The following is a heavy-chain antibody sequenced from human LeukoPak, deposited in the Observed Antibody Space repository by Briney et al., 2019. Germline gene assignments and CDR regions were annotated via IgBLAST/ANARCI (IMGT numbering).Heavy chain of an antibody. Sequence: GGSLRLSCAASGFTFSSYAMHWVRQAPGKGLEWVAVMSYDGSNKYYADSVKGRFTISRDNSKNTLYLQMNSLRAEDTAVYYCARAIRITMVRGVILTGMSYWGQGTLVTVSS. CDR2: MSYDGSNK. CDR1: GFTFSSYA. V-gene: IGHV3-30-3*01. D-gene: IGHD3-10*01. J-gene: IGHJ4*02. CDR3: ARAIRITMVRGVILTGMSY.